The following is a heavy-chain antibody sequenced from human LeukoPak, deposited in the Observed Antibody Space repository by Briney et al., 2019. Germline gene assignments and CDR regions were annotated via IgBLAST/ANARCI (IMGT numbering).Heavy chain of an antibody. J-gene: IGHJ3*02. D-gene: IGHD6-19*01. CDR2: IYPGDSDT. CDR1: GYSFTSYW. CDR3: ARGNKWLVRGDAFDI. V-gene: IGHV5-51*01. Sequence: GASLQISCKGSGYSFTSYWIGWVRQLPGKGLEWMGIIYPGDSDTRYSPSFQGRVTISADKSISTAYLQWSSLKASDTAMYYCARGNKWLVRGDAFDIWGQGTMVTVSS.